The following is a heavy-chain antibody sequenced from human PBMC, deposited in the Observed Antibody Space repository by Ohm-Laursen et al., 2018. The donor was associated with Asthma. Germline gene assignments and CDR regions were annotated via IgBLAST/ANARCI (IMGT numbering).Heavy chain of an antibody. CDR2: ITSYSSTT. Sequence: GSLRLSCAASGFTFDDYAMHWVRQAPGKGLEWVSYITSYSSTTYYADSVKGRFTISRDNSKNTLYLQMNSLRAEDTAVYYCAKDPSAAVAGRSFDYWGQGTLVTVSS. D-gene: IGHD6-19*01. CDR1: GFTFDDYA. CDR3: AKDPSAAVAGRSFDY. J-gene: IGHJ4*02. V-gene: IGHV3-48*01.